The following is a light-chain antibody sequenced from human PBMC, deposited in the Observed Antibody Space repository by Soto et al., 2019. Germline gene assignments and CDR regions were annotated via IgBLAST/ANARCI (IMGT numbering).Light chain of an antibody. CDR2: DAS. V-gene: IGKV1-33*01. Sequence: IQMTQSPSSLSASVGDRVTITCQASQDINNFLNWYQQKPGKAPKLLIFDASNLEVGVPSRFSGSGSGTDFTFTISSLQPEDFATYYCQQYANRVTFGGGTKVDTK. CDR1: QDINNF. CDR3: QQYANRVT. J-gene: IGKJ4*01.